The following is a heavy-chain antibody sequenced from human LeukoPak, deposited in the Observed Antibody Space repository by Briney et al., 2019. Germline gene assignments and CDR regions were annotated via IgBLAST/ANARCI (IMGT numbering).Heavy chain of an antibody. D-gene: IGHD4-17*01. CDR2: IRSKANSYAT. Sequence: GGSLRLSCAASGFTFSSYAMHWVRQASGKGLEWVDRIRSKANSYATAYAASVKGRFTISRDDSKNTAYLQMNSLKTEDTAVYYCTRHDSDYGDYDPFDYWGQGTLVTVSS. CDR1: GFTFSSYA. J-gene: IGHJ4*02. V-gene: IGHV3-73*01. CDR3: TRHDSDYGDYDPFDY.